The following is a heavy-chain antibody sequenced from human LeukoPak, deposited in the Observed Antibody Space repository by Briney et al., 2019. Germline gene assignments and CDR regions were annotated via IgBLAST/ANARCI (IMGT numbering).Heavy chain of an antibody. J-gene: IGHJ3*02. V-gene: IGHV3-48*04. Sequence: GESLKISCKGSGYSLTSYWIGWVRQAPGKGLEWVSYISSTSGTKDYADSVKGRFTISRDSAKNSLYLQMNSLRAEDTAVYYCARALYDSSDSDAFDIWGQGTMVTVSS. CDR3: ARALYDSSDSDAFDI. D-gene: IGHD3-22*01. CDR1: GYSLTSYW. CDR2: ISSTSGTK.